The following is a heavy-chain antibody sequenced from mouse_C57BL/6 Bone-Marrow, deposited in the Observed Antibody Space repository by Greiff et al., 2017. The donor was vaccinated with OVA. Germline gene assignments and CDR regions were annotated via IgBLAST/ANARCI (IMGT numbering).Heavy chain of an antibody. Sequence: DVMLVESGGGLVQPGGSLKLSCAASGFTFSDYYMYWVRQTPEKRLEWVAYISNGGGSTYYPDTVKGRFTISRDNAKNTLYLQMSRLKSEDTAMYYCARHADYGSRDGYYFDYWGQGTTLTVSS. CDR1: GFTFSDYY. D-gene: IGHD1-1*01. J-gene: IGHJ2*01. CDR3: ARHADYGSRDGYYFDY. CDR2: ISNGGGST. V-gene: IGHV5-12*01.